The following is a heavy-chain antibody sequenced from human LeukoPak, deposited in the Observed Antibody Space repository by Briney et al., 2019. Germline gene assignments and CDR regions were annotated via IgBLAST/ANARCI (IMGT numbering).Heavy chain of an antibody. V-gene: IGHV3-66*04. Sequence: GGSLRLSCAASGFTFSDYAMHWVRQAPGKGLEWVSLIYSGGSTYYADSVKGRFTISRDNSKNTLYLQMNSLRAEDTAVYYCARQGYSYGSSFAYWGQGTLVTVSS. CDR3: ARQGYSYGSSFAY. CDR1: GFTFSDYA. J-gene: IGHJ4*02. D-gene: IGHD5-18*01. CDR2: IYSGGST.